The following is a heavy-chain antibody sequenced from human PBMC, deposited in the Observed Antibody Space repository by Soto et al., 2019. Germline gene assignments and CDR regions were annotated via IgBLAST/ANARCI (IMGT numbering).Heavy chain of an antibody. V-gene: IGHV3-30*18. D-gene: IGHD2-2*01. CDR3: ANSYHCSSTSCSDY. CDR1: GFTFNNYG. Sequence: LRLSCAASGFTFNNYGMHWVRQAPGKGLEWVAVISYDGSNKYYADSVKGRFTVSRDNSKNTLYLQMNSLRAEDTAVYYCANSYHCSSTSCSDYWGQGTLVTVSS. J-gene: IGHJ4*02. CDR2: ISYDGSNK.